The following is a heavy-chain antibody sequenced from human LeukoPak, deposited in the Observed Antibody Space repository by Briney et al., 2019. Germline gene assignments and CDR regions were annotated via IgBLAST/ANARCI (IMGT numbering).Heavy chain of an antibody. D-gene: IGHD3-22*01. CDR1: GFTFSSYE. CDR3: ASPVTYYYDSSGYATGRKRDY. CDR2: ISSSGSTI. V-gene: IGHV3-48*03. J-gene: IGHJ4*02. Sequence: GGSLRLSCAASGFTFSSYEMNWVRQAPGKGLEWVSYISSSGSTIYYADSVKGRFTISRDNVKNPLYLQMNSLRAEDTAVYYCASPVTYYYDSSGYATGRKRDYWGQGTLVTVSS.